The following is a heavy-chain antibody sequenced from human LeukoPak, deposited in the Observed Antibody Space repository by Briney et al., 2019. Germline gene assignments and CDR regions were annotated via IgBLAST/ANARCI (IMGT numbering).Heavy chain of an antibody. CDR3: ARHPLVRGWYGMDV. CDR2: IDPSDSYT. V-gene: IGHV5-10-1*01. J-gene: IGHJ6*04. D-gene: IGHD3-10*01. CDR1: GYSFTSYW. Sequence: GESLKISCMGSGYSFTSYWISWVRQVPGKGLECMGRIDPSDSYTNYSPSFQGHVTISADKSLSTAYLQWSSLKASDTAMYYCARHPLVRGWYGMDVWGKGTTVTVSS.